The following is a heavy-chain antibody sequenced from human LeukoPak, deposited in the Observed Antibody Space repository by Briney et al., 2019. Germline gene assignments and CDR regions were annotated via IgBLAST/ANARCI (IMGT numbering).Heavy chain of an antibody. CDR2: IGSSGVST. CDR3: VKDLESCGGDCYLLQF. V-gene: IGHV3-23*01. Sequence: GGSLRLSCAASGFTFSSSAMSWVRQAPGKGLEWVSAIGSSGVSTYYADSVKARFTISRDNSKNTLYLQMNSLRAEDTALYYCVKDLESCGGDCYLLQFWGQGTLVTVSS. CDR1: GFTFSSSA. D-gene: IGHD2-21*02. J-gene: IGHJ4*02.